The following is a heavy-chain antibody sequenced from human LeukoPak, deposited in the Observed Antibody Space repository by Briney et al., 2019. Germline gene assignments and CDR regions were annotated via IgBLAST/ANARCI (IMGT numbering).Heavy chain of an antibody. D-gene: IGHD3-10*01. V-gene: IGHV3-9*01. CDR1: GFTFDDYA. CDR3: ARNLFRLDY. J-gene: IGHJ4*02. CDR2: ISWNSGSI. Sequence: SLRLSCAASGFTFDDYAMHWVRQAPGKGLEWVSGISWNSGSIGYADSVKGRFTISRDNAKNSLYLQMNSLRAEDTAVYYCARNLFRLDYWGQGTLVTVSS.